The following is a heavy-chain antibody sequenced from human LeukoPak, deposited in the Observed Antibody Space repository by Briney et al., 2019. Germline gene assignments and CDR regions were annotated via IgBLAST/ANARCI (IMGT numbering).Heavy chain of an antibody. Sequence: VASVKVSCKASGYTFTGYYMHWVRQAPGQGLEWMGWINPNSGGTNYAQKFQGRVTMTRDTSISTAYMELSRLRSDDTAVYYCASASEFSVGGGYDWGGYYYYYMDVWGKGTTVTVSS. CDR1: GYTFTGYY. CDR3: ASASEFSVGGGYDWGGYYYYYMDV. CDR2: INPNSGGT. J-gene: IGHJ6*03. D-gene: IGHD5-12*01. V-gene: IGHV1-2*02.